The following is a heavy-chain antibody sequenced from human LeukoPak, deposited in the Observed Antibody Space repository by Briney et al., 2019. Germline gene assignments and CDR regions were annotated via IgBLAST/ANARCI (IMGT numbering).Heavy chain of an antibody. Sequence: SVKVSCKASGGTFSSYTISWVRQAPGQGLEWMGRIIPILGIANYALKFQGRVTITADKSTSTAYMELSSLRSEDTAVYYCARADSSSWYGYFDYWGQGTLVTVSS. V-gene: IGHV1-69*02. J-gene: IGHJ4*02. CDR2: IIPILGIA. D-gene: IGHD6-13*01. CDR3: ARADSSSWYGYFDY. CDR1: GGTFSSYT.